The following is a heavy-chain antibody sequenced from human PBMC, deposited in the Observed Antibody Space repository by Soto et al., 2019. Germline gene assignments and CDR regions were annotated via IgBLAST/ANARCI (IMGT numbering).Heavy chain of an antibody. Sequence: QVQLQESGPGLVKPSETLSLTCTVSGGSISSYYWSWIRQPPGKGLEWIGYIYYSGSTNYNPSLNSRVTISVDPSKNQSSLKLSSVTAADTAVYYCARPHGGSSGWDNWFDPWGQGTLVTVSS. D-gene: IGHD6-25*01. V-gene: IGHV4-59*01. CDR2: IYYSGST. J-gene: IGHJ5*02. CDR3: ARPHGGSSGWDNWFDP. CDR1: GGSISSYY.